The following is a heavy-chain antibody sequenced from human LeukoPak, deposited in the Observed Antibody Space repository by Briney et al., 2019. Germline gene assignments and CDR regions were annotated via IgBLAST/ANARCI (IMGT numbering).Heavy chain of an antibody. D-gene: IGHD6-19*01. CDR3: ARAVGDSSGCYGDY. CDR2: IYYSGST. V-gene: IGHV4-59*01. CDR1: GGSISSYY. Sequence: PSETLSLTCTVSGGSISSYYWSWIRQPPGKGLEWIGYIYYSGSTNYNPSLKSRVTISVDTSKNQFSLKLSSVTAADTAVHYCARAVGDSSGCYGDYWGQGTLVTVSS. J-gene: IGHJ4*02.